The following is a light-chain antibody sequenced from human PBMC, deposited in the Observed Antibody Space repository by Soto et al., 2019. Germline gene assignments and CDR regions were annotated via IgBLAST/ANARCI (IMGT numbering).Light chain of an antibody. CDR2: DAS. J-gene: IGKJ5*01. CDR3: QQFNSYPFT. Sequence: AIQLTQSPSSLSASVGDRVTITCRASQGISSALAWYQQKPGKAPNLLIYDASSLESGVPSRFSGSGSGTDFTLTISRLQPEDFATYYCQQFNSYPFTFGQGTRLESK. CDR1: QGISSA. V-gene: IGKV1-13*02.